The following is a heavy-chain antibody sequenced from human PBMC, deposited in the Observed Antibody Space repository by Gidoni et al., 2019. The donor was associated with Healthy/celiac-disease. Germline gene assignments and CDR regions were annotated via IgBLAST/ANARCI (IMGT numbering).Heavy chain of an antibody. CDR1: GFTFGDYA. V-gene: IGHV3-49*03. J-gene: IGHJ4*02. CDR3: TRDPTYGDYVALGFDY. Sequence: EVQLVESGGGLVQPGRSLRLSCTASGFTFGDYAMSWFRQAPGKGLEWVCFIRSKAYGGTTEYAASVKGRFTISRDDSKSIAYLQMNSLKTEDTAVYYCTRDPTYGDYVALGFDYWGQGTLVTVSS. D-gene: IGHD4-17*01. CDR2: IRSKAYGGTT.